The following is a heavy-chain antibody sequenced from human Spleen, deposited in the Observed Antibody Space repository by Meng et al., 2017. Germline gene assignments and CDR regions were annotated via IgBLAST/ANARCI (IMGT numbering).Heavy chain of an antibody. CDR2: IHTGNGDT. J-gene: IGHJ4*02. D-gene: IGHD5-12*01. Sequence: QVQLVQSGAEVKKPGASVKGACKASGYTFISYGISWVRQAPGQGLEWMGWIHTGNGDTKYSQNFLGRVAISRDTSASTVYMELSSLRSEDTAVYYCARDHEDIVADYWGQGTLVTVSS. V-gene: IGHV1-3*04. CDR3: ARDHEDIVADY. CDR1: GYTFISYG.